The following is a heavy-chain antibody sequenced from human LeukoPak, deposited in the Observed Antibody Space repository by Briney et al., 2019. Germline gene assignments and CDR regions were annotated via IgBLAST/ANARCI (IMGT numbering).Heavy chain of an antibody. CDR2: ISDTGST. Sequence: SETLSLTCTVSGGSISSYYWSWIRQPPGKGLEGIGYISDTGSTNYTPSLKSRVTISVDTSKNQFSLKVTSVTAADTAVYFCARNAGAYSYEFWGQGVLVSVSS. V-gene: IGHV4-59*01. CDR1: GGSISSYY. CDR3: ARNAGAYSYEF. D-gene: IGHD5-18*01. J-gene: IGHJ4*02.